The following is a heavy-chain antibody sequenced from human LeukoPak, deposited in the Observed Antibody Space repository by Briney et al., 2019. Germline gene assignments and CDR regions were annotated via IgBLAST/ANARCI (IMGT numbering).Heavy chain of an antibody. CDR1: GFTFDDYA. Sequence: GGSLRLSCAASGFTFDDYAMHWVRQAPGKGLEWVSGISWNSGSIGYADSVKGRFTISGDNAKNSLYLQMNSLGAEDTALYYCVKAISGYSGYFDYWGQGTLVTVSS. CDR2: ISWNSGSI. J-gene: IGHJ4*02. CDR3: VKAISGYSGYFDY. V-gene: IGHV3-9*01. D-gene: IGHD5-12*01.